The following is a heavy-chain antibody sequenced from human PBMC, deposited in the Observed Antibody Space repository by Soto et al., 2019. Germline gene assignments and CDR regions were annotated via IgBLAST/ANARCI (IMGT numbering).Heavy chain of an antibody. Sequence: VQLVQSGAEVKKPGSSVKVSCKTSGVSFNNNGIGWVRQAPGHGLEWMGGDSPPFRTSNYARKFQGRISITADASTGTVNMELSSLTSEDTAQYYCARVLYYGSGSYSPYGMDVWGQGTTVTVSS. D-gene: IGHD3-10*01. V-gene: IGHV1-69*01. CDR3: ARVLYYGSGSYSPYGMDV. CDR2: DSPPFRTS. CDR1: GVSFNNNG. J-gene: IGHJ6*02.